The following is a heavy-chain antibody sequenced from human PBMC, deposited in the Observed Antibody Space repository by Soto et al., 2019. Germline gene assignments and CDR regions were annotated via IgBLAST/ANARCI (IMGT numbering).Heavy chain of an antibody. CDR2: ISGSGDST. J-gene: IGHJ4*02. V-gene: IGHV3-23*01. CDR1: GFTFSTYA. D-gene: IGHD5-18*01. Sequence: GGSLRLSCAASGFTFSTYAMNWVRQAPGKGLEWVSGISGSGDSTYYADSVKGRFTVSRDNAKNTLYLQMNSLRAEDTAVYYCVRGDGDYNDGNGYLARHWGQGTLVTVSS. CDR3: VRGDGDYNDGNGYLARH.